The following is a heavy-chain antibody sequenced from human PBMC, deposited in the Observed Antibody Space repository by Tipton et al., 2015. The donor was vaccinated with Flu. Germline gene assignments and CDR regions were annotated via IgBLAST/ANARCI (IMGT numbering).Heavy chain of an antibody. J-gene: IGHJ4*02. CDR1: GAPFTSFY. V-gene: IGHV4-59*01. CDR2: IDYRGTS. CDR3: ARDRNARLFDY. Sequence: LRLSCTVSGAPFTSFYWSWIRQPPGKGLEWLGSIDYRGTSTYNPSLESRVTISVDTTKNQFSLRIPSVTAADTATYYCARDRNARLFDYWGRGALVTVSS.